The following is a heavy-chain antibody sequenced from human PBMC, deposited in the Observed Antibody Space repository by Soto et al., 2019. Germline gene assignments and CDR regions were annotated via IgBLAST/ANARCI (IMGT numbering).Heavy chain of an antibody. CDR1: GFTFSSYA. V-gene: IGHV3-23*01. J-gene: IGHJ4*02. Sequence: GRSLQLSCASSGFTFSSYAMNWVRQAPGKGLEWVSSISGSGDSTYYADSVKGRFTISRENSNSTLSLQMNSLRAEDTAVYYCAKGLYSSGYLVFDFWGQGILVTVSS. CDR2: ISGSGDST. CDR3: AKGLYSSGYLVFDF. D-gene: IGHD6-19*01.